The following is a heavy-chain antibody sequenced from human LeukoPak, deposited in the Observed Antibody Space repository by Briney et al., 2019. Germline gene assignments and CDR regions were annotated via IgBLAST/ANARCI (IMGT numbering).Heavy chain of an antibody. V-gene: IGHV3-23*01. CDR2: ILGSGVAT. J-gene: IGHJ5*02. CDR1: GFTFTTNA. CDR3: AKSKYDCGDPVGWFDP. Sequence: QSGGSLRLSCAASGFTFTTNAMSWVRQAPGKGLEWVSGILGSGVATFYADSVKGRFTISRDNSKNTLYLQMDSLRAEDTAVYYCAKSKYDCGDPVGWFDPWGQGTLATVSS. D-gene: IGHD2-21*01.